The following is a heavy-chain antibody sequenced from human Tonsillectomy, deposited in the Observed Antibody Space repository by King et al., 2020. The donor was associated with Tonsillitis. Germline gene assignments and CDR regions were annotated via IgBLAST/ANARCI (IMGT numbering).Heavy chain of an antibody. CDR3: ARDTRWIAALDY. J-gene: IGHJ4*02. V-gene: IGHV3-30-3*01. CDR1: GFTFSSYA. D-gene: IGHD6-13*01. CDR2: ISYDGSNK. Sequence: VQLVESEGGVVQPGRSLRLSCAASGFTFSSYAMHWVRQAPGKGLEWVAVISYDGSNKYYADSVKGRFTISRDNSKNTLYLQMNSLRAEDTAVYYCARDTRWIAALDYWGQGTLVTVSS.